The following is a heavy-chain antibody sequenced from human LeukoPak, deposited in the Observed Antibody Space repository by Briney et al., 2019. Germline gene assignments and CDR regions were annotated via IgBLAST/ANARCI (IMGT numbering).Heavy chain of an antibody. Sequence: GASVKVSCKASGYTFTSYGISWVRQAPGQGLAWMGWISAYNGNTNYAQKLQGRVTMTTDTSTSTAYMELRSLRSDDTAVYYCARSTYYDILTGYYPDYWGQGTLVTVSS. D-gene: IGHD3-9*01. CDR3: ARSTYYDILTGYYPDY. CDR2: ISAYNGNT. V-gene: IGHV1-18*01. CDR1: GYTFTSYG. J-gene: IGHJ4*02.